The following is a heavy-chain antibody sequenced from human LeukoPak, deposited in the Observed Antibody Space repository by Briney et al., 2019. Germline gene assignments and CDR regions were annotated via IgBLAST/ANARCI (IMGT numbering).Heavy chain of an antibody. CDR3: ARADCSSTSCYSFDP. CDR2: IYTSGST. D-gene: IGHD2-2*01. J-gene: IGHJ5*02. V-gene: IGHV4-4*07. Sequence: RPSETLSLTCTVSGGSISSYYWSWIRQPAGKGLEWIGRIYTSGSTNYNPSLKSRVTMSVDTSKNQFSLKLSSVTAADTAVYYCARADCSSTSCYSFDPWGQGTLVTVSS. CDR1: GGSISSYY.